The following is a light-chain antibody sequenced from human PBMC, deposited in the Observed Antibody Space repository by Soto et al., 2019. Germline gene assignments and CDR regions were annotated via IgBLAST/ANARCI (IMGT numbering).Light chain of an antibody. CDR3: SSYAGSTNVV. V-gene: IGLV2-8*01. Sequence: QSALTQPPSASGSPGQSVTISCTGTSSDVGVYNYVSWYQQHPGKDPQLLIYEVSKRPSGVPDRFSGSKSGNTASLTVSGLQAEDEADFYCSSYAGSTNVVFGGGTKLTVL. CDR1: SSDVGVYNY. J-gene: IGLJ2*01. CDR2: EVS.